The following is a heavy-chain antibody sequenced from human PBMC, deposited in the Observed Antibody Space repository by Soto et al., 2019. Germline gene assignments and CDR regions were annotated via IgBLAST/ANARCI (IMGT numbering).Heavy chain of an antibody. Sequence: GASVKVSCKASGYTFTNYAMHWVRQAPGQRLEWMGWINAGNGNTKYSQKFQGRVTITTDESTSTAYMELSSLRSEDTAVYYCASLYCYDSSGSDGMDVWGQGTTVTVSS. CDR1: GYTFTNYA. V-gene: IGHV1-3*01. CDR3: ASLYCYDSSGSDGMDV. J-gene: IGHJ6*02. CDR2: INAGNGNT. D-gene: IGHD3-22*01.